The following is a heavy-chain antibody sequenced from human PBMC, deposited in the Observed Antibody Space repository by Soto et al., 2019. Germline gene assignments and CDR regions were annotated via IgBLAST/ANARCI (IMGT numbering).Heavy chain of an antibody. Sequence: PSETLSLTCTVSGGSISSNIDYWGWIRQPPGKGLEWIGYIYYSGSTYYNPSLKSRVTISVDTSKNQFSLKLSSVTAADTAVYYCARDLPGGYYGSGSEYFDYWGQGTLVTVSS. CDR3: ARDLPGGYYGSGSEYFDY. CDR1: GGSISSNIDY. V-gene: IGHV4-30-4*08. CDR2: IYYSGST. J-gene: IGHJ4*02. D-gene: IGHD3-10*01.